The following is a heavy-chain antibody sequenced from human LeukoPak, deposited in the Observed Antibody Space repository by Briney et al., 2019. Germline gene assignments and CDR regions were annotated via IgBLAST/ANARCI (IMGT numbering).Heavy chain of an antibody. J-gene: IGHJ4*02. CDR1: GFTFSNYA. CDR2: VDRSGGVT. D-gene: IGHD3-3*01. V-gene: IGHV3-23*01. Sequence: GGSLRLSCAASGFTFSNYAMSRVRQAPGKGLEWVSTVDRSGGVTFYADSVKGRFTISRDNSKNTLYLQMNSLRAEDTAVFYCAKKIGGNFPFDYWGQGTLVTVSS. CDR3: AKKIGGNFPFDY.